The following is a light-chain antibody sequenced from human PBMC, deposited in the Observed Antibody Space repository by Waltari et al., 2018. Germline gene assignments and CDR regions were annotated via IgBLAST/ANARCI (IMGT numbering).Light chain of an antibody. J-gene: IGKJ1*01. CDR2: GAS. CDR3: QQYNNWPRT. CDR1: QSVSSN. Sequence: EIVMTQSPATLSVSPGERATLSCRASQSVSSNLAWYQQKPGQAPRLLIYGASTRATGFPARFSGSGSGTEFTLTISSLQSEDCAVYYCQQYNNWPRTFGQGTKVEI. V-gene: IGKV3-15*01.